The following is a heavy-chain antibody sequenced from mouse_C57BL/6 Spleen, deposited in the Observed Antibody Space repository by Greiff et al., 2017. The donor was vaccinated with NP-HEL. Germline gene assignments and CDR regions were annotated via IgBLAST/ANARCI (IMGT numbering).Heavy chain of an antibody. J-gene: IGHJ3*01. D-gene: IGHD2-4*01. V-gene: IGHV1-80*01. Sequence: VQLQQSGAELAKPGASVKISCKASGYAFTSYWMNWVKQRPGQGLEWIGPIYPGDGDTNYNGKFKGKATLTADKSSSTAYMQLSSLTSEDSAVFSCERSAYYYYDEGFGYWGQGTLVTVSA. CDR1: GYAFTSYW. CDR3: ERSAYYYYDEGFGY. CDR2: IYPGDGDT.